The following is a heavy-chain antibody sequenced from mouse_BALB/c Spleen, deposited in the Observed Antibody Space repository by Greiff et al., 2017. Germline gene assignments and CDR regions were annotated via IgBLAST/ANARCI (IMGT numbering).Heavy chain of an antibody. J-gene: IGHJ3*01. CDR3: ARGLAY. CDR2: INSNGGST. CDR1: GFTFSSYG. Sequence: EVKLMESGGGLVQPGGSLKLSCAASGFTFSSYGMSWVRQTPDKRLELVATINSNGGSTYYPDSVKGRFTISRDNAKNTLYLQMSSLKSEDTAMYYCARGLAYWGQGTLVTVSA. V-gene: IGHV5-6-3*01.